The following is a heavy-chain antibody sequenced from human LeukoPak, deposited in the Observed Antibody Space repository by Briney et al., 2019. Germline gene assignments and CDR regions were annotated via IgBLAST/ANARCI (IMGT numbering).Heavy chain of an antibody. CDR1: GFSFFTYA. J-gene: IGHJ4*02. D-gene: IGHD2-2*01. Sequence: GGSLRLSCAASGFSFFTYAMSWVRQAPGQGLEWVSSIIGDGGSTYYAESVKGRFTVSRDNSKNTLYLQMDSLRAEDTAVYYCAKRPDCSTTNCFRFEYWGQGTLGTVSS. CDR2: IIGDGGST. CDR3: AKRPDCSTTNCFRFEY. V-gene: IGHV3-23*01.